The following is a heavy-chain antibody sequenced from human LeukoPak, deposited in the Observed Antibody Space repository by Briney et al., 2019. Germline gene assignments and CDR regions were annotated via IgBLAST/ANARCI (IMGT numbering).Heavy chain of an antibody. CDR2: ISGSGGST. V-gene: IGHV3-23*01. CDR1: GFTFSSYA. CDR3: AKAGYSSGWYAFDY. J-gene: IGHJ4*02. Sequence: PGGSLRLSCAASGFTFSSYAMSWVRQAPGKGLEWVSAISGSGGSTYYADSVKGRFTISRDNSKNTLYLQMNSLRAEDTAVYYCAKAGYSSGWYAFDYWGQGTLVTVSP. D-gene: IGHD6-19*01.